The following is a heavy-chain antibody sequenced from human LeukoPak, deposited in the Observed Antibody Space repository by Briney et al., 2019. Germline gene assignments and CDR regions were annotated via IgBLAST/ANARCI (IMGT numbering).Heavy chain of an antibody. Sequence: SQTLSLTCTVSGASISSGAYYWSWIRQHPGKGLEWLGYLYYSGNTYSNASLKSRATMSVDTSKNLFSLRLTSVTAADTAVYYCARDREGNKGASLDYWGQGTLVTVSS. CDR2: LYYSGNT. V-gene: IGHV4-31*03. CDR3: ARDREGNKGASLDY. D-gene: IGHD1/OR15-1a*01. CDR1: GASISSGAYY. J-gene: IGHJ4*02.